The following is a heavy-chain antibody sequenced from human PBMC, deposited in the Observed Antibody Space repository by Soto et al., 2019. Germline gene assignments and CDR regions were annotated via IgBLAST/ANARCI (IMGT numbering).Heavy chain of an antibody. J-gene: IGHJ4*02. CDR2: IYWDDDK. Sequence: QITLKESGPTLVKPTQTLTLTCTFSGFSLSTSGVGVGWIRQPPGKALEWLALIYWDDDKRYSPSLKSRLTIXKXTXXNQVVLTMPNMDPVDTATYYCAHRPNDYGDYYFDYWGQGTLVTVSS. CDR3: AHRPNDYGDYYFDY. D-gene: IGHD4-17*01. CDR1: GFSLSTSGVG. V-gene: IGHV2-5*02.